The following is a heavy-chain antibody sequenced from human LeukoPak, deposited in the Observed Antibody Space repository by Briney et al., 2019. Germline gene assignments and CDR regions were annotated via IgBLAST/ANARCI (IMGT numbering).Heavy chain of an antibody. CDR1: GYTFTGYY. D-gene: IGHD2-15*01. V-gene: IGHV1-2*06. CDR2: INPNNGGT. J-gene: IGHJ4*02. CDR3: ARDPGVGLLSRDY. Sequence: ASVKVSCKASGYTFTGYYMHWVRQAPGQGLEWMGRINPNNGGTNYAQKFQGRVTMTRDTSISTAYMELSRLRSDDTAVYYCARDPGVGLLSRDYWGQGTLVTVSS.